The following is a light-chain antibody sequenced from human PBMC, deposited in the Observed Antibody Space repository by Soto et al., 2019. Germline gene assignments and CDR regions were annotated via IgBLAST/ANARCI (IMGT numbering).Light chain of an antibody. Sequence: DIQMTQSPSTLSASVGHRVTITCRASQSISSWLAWYQQKRGKASKLLIYKASSLESGVPSRFSGSGSGTEFTLTISSLQPDDFSTYYSQQYNSYSWTVGQGTKVEIK. CDR2: KAS. CDR3: QQYNSYSWT. V-gene: IGKV1-5*03. J-gene: IGKJ1*01. CDR1: QSISSW.